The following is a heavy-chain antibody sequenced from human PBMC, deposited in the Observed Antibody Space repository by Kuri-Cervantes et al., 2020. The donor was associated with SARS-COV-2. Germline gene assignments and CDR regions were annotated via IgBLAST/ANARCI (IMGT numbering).Heavy chain of an antibody. CDR1: GFTFSSYA. J-gene: IGHJ4*02. D-gene: IGHD3-10*01. V-gene: IGHV3-74*03. Sequence: GESLKISCAASGFTFSSYAMSWVRQAPGKGLVWVSRIKSDGSSTTYADSVKGRFTISRDNAKNTLYLQMNSLRAEDTAVYYCARENYGSGSNFDYWGQGTLVTVSS. CDR3: ARENYGSGSNFDY. CDR2: IKSDGSST.